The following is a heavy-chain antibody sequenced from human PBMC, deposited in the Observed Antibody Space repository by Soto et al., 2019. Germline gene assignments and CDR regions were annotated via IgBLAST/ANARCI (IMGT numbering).Heavy chain of an antibody. J-gene: IGHJ6*02. CDR2: INPSGGST. CDR3: ARDRSQGVATITPYYYYGMDV. V-gene: IGHV1-46*01. Sequence: QVQLVQSGAEVKKPGASVKVSCKASGYTFTSYYMHWVRQAPGQGLEWMGIINPSGGSTSYAQKFQGRVTMTRDTSTSTVYMELSRLRSEDTAVYYCARDRSQGVATITPYYYYGMDVWGQGTTVTVSS. D-gene: IGHD5-12*01. CDR1: GYTFTSYY.